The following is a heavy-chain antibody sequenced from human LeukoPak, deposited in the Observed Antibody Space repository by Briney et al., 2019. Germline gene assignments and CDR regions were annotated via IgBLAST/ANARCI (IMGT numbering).Heavy chain of an antibody. J-gene: IGHJ5*02. V-gene: IGHV4-59*12. CDR2: IHYSGST. Sequence: SETLSLTCTVSGGSISNYYWSWIRHPPGKGLEWIGSIHYSGSTLYNPSLKSRVTTSVDTSKNLFSLKLDSVTAADTAVYYCARGQGSGSYLNYFDPWGQGTLVTVSS. CDR3: ARGQGSGSYLNYFDP. D-gene: IGHD3-10*01. CDR1: GGSISNYY.